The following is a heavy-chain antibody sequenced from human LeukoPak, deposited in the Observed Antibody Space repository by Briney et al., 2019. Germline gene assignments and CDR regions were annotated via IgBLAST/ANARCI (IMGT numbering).Heavy chain of an antibody. D-gene: IGHD4-17*01. CDR2: ISSSSSYI. CDR1: GFTFSSYS. V-gene: IGHV3-21*01. Sequence: GGSLRLSCAASGFTFSSYSMNWVRQAPGKGLEWVSSISSSSSYIYYADSVKGRFTISRDNAKNSLYLQMNSLRAEDTAVYYCARGNPYGDYDWFDPWGQGTLVTVSS. CDR3: ARGNPYGDYDWFDP. J-gene: IGHJ5*02.